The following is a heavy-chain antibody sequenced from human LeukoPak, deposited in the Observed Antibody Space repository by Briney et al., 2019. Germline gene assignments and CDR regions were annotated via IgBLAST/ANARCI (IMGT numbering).Heavy chain of an antibody. Sequence: ASVKVSCKASGYTFASYYMHWVRQAPGQGLEWMGIINPSGGSTTYAQKFQGRVTMTRDTSTSTVYMELSSLRSEDTALYYCARDSTPTYYSGTYYFEYWGQETLVTVSS. CDR3: ARDSTPTYYSGTYYFEY. V-gene: IGHV1-46*01. CDR1: GYTFASYY. D-gene: IGHD1-26*01. J-gene: IGHJ4*02. CDR2: INPSGGST.